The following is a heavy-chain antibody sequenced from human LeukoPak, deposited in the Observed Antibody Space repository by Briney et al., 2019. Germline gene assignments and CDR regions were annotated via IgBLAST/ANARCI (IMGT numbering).Heavy chain of an antibody. CDR3: ARPSYISGSYYDY. Sequence: PGGSLRLSCAASGFTFSSYWMGWVRQAPGKGLEWGANMNQDVHEKNYVDSVKGRFTISRDNAKNSLYLQMNSLRVEDTAVYYCARPSYISGSYYDYWGQGTLVTVSS. V-gene: IGHV3-7*04. CDR2: MNQDVHEK. J-gene: IGHJ4*02. D-gene: IGHD3-10*01. CDR1: GFTFSSYW.